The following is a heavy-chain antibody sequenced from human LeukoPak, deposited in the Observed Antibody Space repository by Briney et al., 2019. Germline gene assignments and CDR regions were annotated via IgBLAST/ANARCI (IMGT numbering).Heavy chain of an antibody. J-gene: IGHJ3*02. D-gene: IGHD3-22*01. CDR3: ARDSYDSSGDAFDI. CDR2: INHSGST. CDR1: GWSFSSYY. V-gene: IGHV4-34*01. Sequence: SETLSLTCAVYGWSFSSYYWSWIRQPPGKGLEWIGEINHSGSTNYNPSLKSQVTLSVDPAKTQFSQKLSSVPAADTAVYYCARDSYDSSGDAFDIWGQGTMVTVSS.